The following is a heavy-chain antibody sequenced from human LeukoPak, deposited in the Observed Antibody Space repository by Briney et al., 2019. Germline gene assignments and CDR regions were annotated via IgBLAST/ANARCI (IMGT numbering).Heavy chain of an antibody. D-gene: IGHD5-24*01. Sequence: TGGSLRLSCAASGFTFSSYSMNWVRQAPGKGLESVSSISSSSSYIYYADSVKGRFTISRDNAKNSLYLQMNSLRAEDTAVYYCAKDRSGWLQPNSYGIDVWGQGTTVTVSS. J-gene: IGHJ6*02. V-gene: IGHV3-21*04. CDR3: AKDRSGWLQPNSYGIDV. CDR1: GFTFSSYS. CDR2: ISSSSSYI.